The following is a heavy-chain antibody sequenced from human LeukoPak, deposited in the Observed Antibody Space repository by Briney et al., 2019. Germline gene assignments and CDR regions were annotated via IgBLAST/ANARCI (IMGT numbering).Heavy chain of an antibody. J-gene: IGHJ5*02. CDR3: VRDNPRCCGVVSANIDDL. CDR1: GDSGKSSSYY. Sequence: PSETLSLTCTVSGDSGKSSSYYWGWIRQSPGKGLEWVSAISGSGGSTYYADSVRGRFHISRDNARNSLYLQMNSLRADDTAMYYCVRDNPRCCGVVSANIDDLWGQGTLVTVSS. CDR2: ISGSGGST. D-gene: IGHD2-21*02. V-gene: IGHV3-23*01.